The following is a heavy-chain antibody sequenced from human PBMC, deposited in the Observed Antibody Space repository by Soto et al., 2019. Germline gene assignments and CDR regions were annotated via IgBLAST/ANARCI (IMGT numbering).Heavy chain of an antibody. CDR2: INAGNGDT. J-gene: IGHJ4*02. Sequence: ASVKVSCKASGYTFTSHTMHWVREAPGQRLEWMGWINAGNGDTKYSQKFQGRVTITRDTSASTAYMELTSLRSEDTAVYYCARGRASYDFWSGYQDYWGQGTLVTVSS. CDR1: GYTFTSHT. CDR3: ARGRASYDFWSGYQDY. V-gene: IGHV1-3*01. D-gene: IGHD3-3*01.